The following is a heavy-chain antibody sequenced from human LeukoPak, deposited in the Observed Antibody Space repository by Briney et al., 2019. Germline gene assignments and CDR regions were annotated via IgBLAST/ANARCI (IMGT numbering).Heavy chain of an antibody. CDR3: ARGHHGLDV. J-gene: IGHJ6*02. CDR1: GFTFSGYY. D-gene: IGHD1-14*01. CDR2: ITPGGVNI. V-gene: IGHV3-11*01. Sequence: GGSLRLSCAASGFTFSGYYMSWIRQAPGKGLDWISYITPGGVNIYYADSVKGRFTVSRDNAKNSLSLQMNSLRAEDTAIYFCARGHHGLDVWGQGTTVTVSS.